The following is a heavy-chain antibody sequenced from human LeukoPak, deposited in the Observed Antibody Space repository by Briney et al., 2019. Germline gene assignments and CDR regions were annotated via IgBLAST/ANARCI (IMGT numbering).Heavy chain of an antibody. CDR3: ARVGAWDLQRVFEY. D-gene: IGHD1-26*01. Sequence: GGSLRLSCAASGFRFGDYWMTWARHIPGKGREWVANIKQDGAAKHYAESVEGRFIISRDNAKNSLYLEMDILKVEDTAVYYCARVGAWDLQRVFEYWGQGTLVTVSS. CDR2: IKQDGAAK. CDR1: GFRFGDYW. V-gene: IGHV3-7*01. J-gene: IGHJ4*02.